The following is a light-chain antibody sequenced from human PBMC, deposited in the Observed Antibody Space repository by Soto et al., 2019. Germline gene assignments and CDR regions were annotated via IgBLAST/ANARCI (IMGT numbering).Light chain of an antibody. V-gene: IGKV3-20*01. CDR1: QSVSSNY. CDR3: QQYGTSSMYT. Sequence: EIVLTQSPGTLSLSPGERATLSCRASQSVSSNYLTWYQQKPCQAPRLLVYGASSRATGIPDRFSGSGSGTAFTLTINRLEPADFAVYYCQQYGTSSMYTFGQGTKLEIK. J-gene: IGKJ2*01. CDR2: GAS.